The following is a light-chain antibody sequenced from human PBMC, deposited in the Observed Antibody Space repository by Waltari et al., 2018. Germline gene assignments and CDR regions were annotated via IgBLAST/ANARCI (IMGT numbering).Light chain of an antibody. CDR1: QSISNW. CDR2: KAS. J-gene: IGKJ4*01. Sequence: DIQMTQSPSTLSASVGDRFSITCRASQSISNWLAWYQQKPGKAPKLLLYKASTLESGVPSRFSGSGSGTEFTLTISSLQPDDFATYYCQQYNSYSLLTVGGGTKVEIK. V-gene: IGKV1-5*03. CDR3: QQYNSYSLLT.